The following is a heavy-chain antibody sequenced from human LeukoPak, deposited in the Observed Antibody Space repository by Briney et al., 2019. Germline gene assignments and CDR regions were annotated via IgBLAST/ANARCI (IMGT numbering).Heavy chain of an antibody. CDR1: GFTFSNYG. V-gene: IGHV3-23*01. J-gene: IGHJ4*02. Sequence: PGGSLRLSCAASGFTFSNYGMSWVRQAPGKGLEWVSVISGSGSTTYYADSVKGRFTISRDSSKNTLDLQMNSLRAEDTAVYYCARDLQGVVVINSPGFDYWGQGTLVTVSS. CDR3: ARDLQGVVVINSPGFDY. D-gene: IGHD3-22*01. CDR2: ISGSGSTT.